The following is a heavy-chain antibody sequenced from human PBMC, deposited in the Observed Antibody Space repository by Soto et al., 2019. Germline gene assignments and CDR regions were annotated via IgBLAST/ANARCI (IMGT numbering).Heavy chain of an antibody. Sequence: QVQLQESGPGLVKPSQTLSLTCTVSGGSISSGGYYWSWIRQHPGKGLEWIGYIYYSGSTYYNPSLNSRVTISVDTSKNQFSLKLSSVTAADTAVYYCARDQGVDTAMVPPFSFDYWGQGTLVTVSS. D-gene: IGHD5-18*01. CDR1: GGSISSGGYY. J-gene: IGHJ4*02. V-gene: IGHV4-31*03. CDR2: IYYSGST. CDR3: ARDQGVDTAMVPPFSFDY.